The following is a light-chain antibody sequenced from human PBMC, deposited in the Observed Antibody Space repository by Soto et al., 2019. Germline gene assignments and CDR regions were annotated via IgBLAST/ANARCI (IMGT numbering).Light chain of an antibody. V-gene: IGLV1-40*01. CDR1: SSNIGAGYD. CDR2: GNS. J-gene: IGLJ2*01. Sequence: QSVLTQPPSVSGAPGQRVTISCTGSSSNIGAGYDVHWYQQLPGTAPKLLIYGNSNRPSGVPDLFSGSKSGTSASLAITGLQAEDEADYYCQSYDSSLSGYVVFGGGTQLTVL. CDR3: QSYDSSLSGYVV.